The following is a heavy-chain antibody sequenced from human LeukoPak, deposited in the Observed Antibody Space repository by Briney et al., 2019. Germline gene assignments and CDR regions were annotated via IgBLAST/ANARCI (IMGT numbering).Heavy chain of an antibody. D-gene: IGHD6-19*01. CDR2: INPNSGGT. V-gene: IGHV1-2*02. J-gene: IGHJ4*02. Sequence: ASVKVSCKASGYTFTGYYMHWVRQAPGQGLEWMRWINPNSGGTNYAQKFQGRVTMTRDTSISTAYMELSRLRSDDTAVYYCAREFQYSSGWYPVWGQGTLVTVSS. CDR3: AREFQYSSGWYPV. CDR1: GYTFTGYY.